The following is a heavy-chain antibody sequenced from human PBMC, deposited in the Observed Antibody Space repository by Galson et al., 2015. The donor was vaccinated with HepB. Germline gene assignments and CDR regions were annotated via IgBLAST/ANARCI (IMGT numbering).Heavy chain of an antibody. D-gene: IGHD3-3*01. V-gene: IGHV3-21*01. CDR1: GFSFSTHN. CDR2: ISSSGSYI. Sequence: SLRLFCAASGFSFSTHNMTWVRQAPGKGLEWVSSISSSGSYILYADSVKGRFTISRDNAQNSLYLQMNTLRAEDTAVYYCARALVFFGGSWFDPWGQGTLVTVSS. CDR3: ARALVFFGGSWFDP. J-gene: IGHJ5*02.